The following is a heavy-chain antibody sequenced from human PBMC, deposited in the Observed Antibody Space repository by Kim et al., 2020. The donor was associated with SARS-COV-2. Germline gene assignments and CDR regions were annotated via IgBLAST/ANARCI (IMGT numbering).Heavy chain of an antibody. CDR1: GFTFNTYW. CDR2: INGDGRST. CDR3: ARSRSISCPCYHMDV. D-gene: IGHD2-2*01. J-gene: IGHJ6*03. V-gene: IGHV3-74*01. Sequence: GGSLRLSCAASGFTFNTYWMYWVRQAPGKGLVWVSRINGDGRSTNYADSVKGRFTISRDNANNTLYLQMNDLRADDTAVYYCARSRSISCPCYHMDVWGKGTTVTVSS.